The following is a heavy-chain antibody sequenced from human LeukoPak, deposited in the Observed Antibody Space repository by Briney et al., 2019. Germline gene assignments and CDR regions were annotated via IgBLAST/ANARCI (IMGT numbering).Heavy chain of an antibody. D-gene: IGHD6-25*01. Sequence: SETLSLTCTVSGGSISIISSSSYYWGWIRQAPGKGLEWIGSLYYGENSHYNPSFKSRATLSVDTSNNQFSLKLTSVTAADAAVYFCSRQLPPAAADTRGYFDYWGQGTVVTVSS. CDR2: LYYGENS. CDR3: SRQLPPAAADTRGYFDY. J-gene: IGHJ4*02. V-gene: IGHV4-39*01. CDR1: GGSISIISSSSYY.